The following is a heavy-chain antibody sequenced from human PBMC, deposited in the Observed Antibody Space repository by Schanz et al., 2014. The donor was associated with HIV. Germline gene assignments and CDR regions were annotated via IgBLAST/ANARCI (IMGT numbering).Heavy chain of an antibody. J-gene: IGHJ4*02. CDR1: GFIFSSYT. CDR3: AREGATGYITY. V-gene: IGHV3-21*01. CDR2: ISGNTNYI. Sequence: QLVESGGGLVGPGGSLRLSCAASGFIFSSYTMYWIRQSPGKGLEGVASISGNTNYIYYADSVKGRFTISRDNAKNSLYLQMKSLRAEDTAVYYCAREGATGYITYWGQGTLVTVSS. D-gene: IGHD5-18*01.